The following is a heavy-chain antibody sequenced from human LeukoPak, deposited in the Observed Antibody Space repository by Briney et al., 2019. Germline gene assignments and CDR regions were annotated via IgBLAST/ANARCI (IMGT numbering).Heavy chain of an antibody. J-gene: IGHJ4*02. CDR2: ISSSSSYT. V-gene: IGHV3-11*05. CDR1: GFTFSDYY. D-gene: IGHD3-22*01. CDR3: ARDADSSGYYGDDY. Sequence: GGSLRLSCEASGFTFSDYYMSWIRQAPGKGLEWVSYISSSSSYTNYADSVKGRFTISRDNAKNSLYLQMNSLRAEDTAVYYCARDADSSGYYGDDYWGQGTLVTVSS.